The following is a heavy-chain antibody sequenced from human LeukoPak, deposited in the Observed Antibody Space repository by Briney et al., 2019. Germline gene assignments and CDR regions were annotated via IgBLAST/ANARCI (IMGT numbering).Heavy chain of an antibody. CDR2: ISAYNGNT. Sequence: ASVKVSCKASGYTFTGYYMHWVRQAPGQGLEWMGWISAYNGNTNYAQKLQGRVTMTTDTSTSTAYMELRSLRSDDTAVYYCAREAGVVVPAATHYYYYYYMDVWGKGTTVTVSS. D-gene: IGHD2-2*01. J-gene: IGHJ6*03. V-gene: IGHV1-18*04. CDR3: AREAGVVVPAATHYYYYYYMDV. CDR1: GYTFTGYY.